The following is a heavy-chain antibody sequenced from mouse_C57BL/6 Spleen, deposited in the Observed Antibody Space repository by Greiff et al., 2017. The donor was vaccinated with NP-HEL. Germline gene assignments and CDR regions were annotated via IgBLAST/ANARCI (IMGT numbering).Heavy chain of an antibody. CDR1: GYSITSGYD. D-gene: IGHD3-2*02. Sequence: DVKLQESGPGMVKPSQSLSLTCTVTGYSITSGYDWHWIRHFPGNKLEWMGYISYSGSTNYNPSLKSRISITHDTSKNHVFLKLNSVTTEDTATYSCARAKTAQATYYFDYWGQGTTLTVSS. CDR3: ARAKTAQATYYFDY. V-gene: IGHV3-1*01. J-gene: IGHJ2*01. CDR2: ISYSGST.